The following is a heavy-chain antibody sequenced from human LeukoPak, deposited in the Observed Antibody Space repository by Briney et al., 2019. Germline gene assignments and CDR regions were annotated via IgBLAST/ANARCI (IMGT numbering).Heavy chain of an antibody. Sequence: ASVKVSCKASGYTFTSYDINWVRQATGQGLEWMGWMNPNGGNTGYAQKFQGRVTMTRNTSISTAYMELSSLRSEDTAVYYCARGLHRVMIVAEGPKEYFQHWGQGTLVTVSS. J-gene: IGHJ1*01. CDR1: GYTFTSYD. D-gene: IGHD3-22*01. CDR2: MNPNGGNT. V-gene: IGHV1-8*01. CDR3: ARGLHRVMIVAEGPKEYFQH.